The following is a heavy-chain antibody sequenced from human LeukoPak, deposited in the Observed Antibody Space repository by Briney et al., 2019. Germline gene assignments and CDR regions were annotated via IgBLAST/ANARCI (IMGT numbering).Heavy chain of an antibody. CDR3: ARGRYGSGSYYTLDY. CDR2: INAGNGNT. V-gene: IGHV1-3*01. Sequence: ASVKVSCKASGYTFTSYAMHWVRQAPGQRLEWMGWINAGNGNTKYSQKFQGRVTITRDTSASTAYMELSSLRSEDTAVYYCARGRYGSGSYYTLDYWGQGTLVTVSS. CDR1: GYTFTSYA. J-gene: IGHJ4*02. D-gene: IGHD3-10*01.